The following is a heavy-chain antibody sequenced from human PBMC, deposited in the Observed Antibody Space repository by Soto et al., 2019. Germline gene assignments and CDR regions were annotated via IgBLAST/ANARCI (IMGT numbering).Heavy chain of an antibody. CDR2: IIPIFGTA. CDR3: ARSYCISTSCYETDYYYGMDV. D-gene: IGHD2-2*01. Sequence: QVQLVQSGAEVKKPGSSVKVSCKASGGTFSSYAISWVRQAPGQGLEWMGGIIPIFGTANYAQKFQGRVTITADESTSTAYMELSRLRSEDTALYYCARSYCISTSCYETDYYYGMDVWGQGTTVTVSS. V-gene: IGHV1-69*12. CDR1: GGTFSSYA. J-gene: IGHJ6*02.